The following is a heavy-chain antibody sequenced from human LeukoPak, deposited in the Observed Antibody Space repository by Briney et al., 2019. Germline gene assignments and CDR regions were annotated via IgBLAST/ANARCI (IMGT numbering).Heavy chain of an antibody. V-gene: IGHV4-4*02. Sequence: SGTLSLIRGLSGVSITSGNWWSWVRQPPGKGLEGNGEIYHSGSLHYNPSLKSGVSISVDKSKNQFSLKLNSVTAADTAVYYCWHSGYESGLGYWGQGTLVTVSS. J-gene: IGHJ4*02. CDR1: GVSITSGNW. CDR2: IYHSGSL. D-gene: IGHD5-12*01. CDR3: WHSGYESGLGY.